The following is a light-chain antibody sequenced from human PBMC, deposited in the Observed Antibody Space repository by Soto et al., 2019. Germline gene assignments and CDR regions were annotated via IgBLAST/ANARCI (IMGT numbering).Light chain of an antibody. CDR3: CSYAGDSPYV. CDR1: SSDVGNYNL. Sequence: QSVLTQPASVSGPPGQSITISCTGTSSDVGNYNLVSWYQHHPGKAPKLMIYEVSKRPSGVSNRFSGSKSGNTASLTISGLQAEDEADYYCCSYAGDSPYVFGTGTKVTV. CDR2: EVS. J-gene: IGLJ1*01. V-gene: IGLV2-23*02.